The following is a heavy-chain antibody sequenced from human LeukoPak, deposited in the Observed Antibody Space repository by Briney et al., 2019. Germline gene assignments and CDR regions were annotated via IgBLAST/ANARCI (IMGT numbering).Heavy chain of an antibody. Sequence: GGPLRLSCTASEFTFGDYAMSWVRQAPGKGLEGVGLIRSKAYGGTTEYAASVKGRFTISRDDSKSIAYLQMNSLKTEDTAVYYCTRDLPAYCGGDCYGYFQHWGQGTLVTVSS. D-gene: IGHD2-21*02. V-gene: IGHV3-49*04. CDR3: TRDLPAYCGGDCYGYFQH. CDR1: EFTFGDYA. J-gene: IGHJ1*01. CDR2: IRSKAYGGTT.